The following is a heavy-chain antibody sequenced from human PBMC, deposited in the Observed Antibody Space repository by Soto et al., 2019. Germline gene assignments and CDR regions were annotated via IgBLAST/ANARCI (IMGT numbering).Heavy chain of an antibody. Sequence: QVPLVESGGGLVKPGGSLRLSCAASGFTFSDYYMSWVRQAPGKGLEWVSYISSSSSYTKYADSVKGRFTVSRDNAKNSLYLQMNSLRAEDTAVYYCARDMFGWLRLFDSWGQEPWSPSPQ. J-gene: IGHJ4*01. CDR3: ARDMFGWLRLFDS. CDR1: GFTFSDYY. CDR2: ISSSSSYT. D-gene: IGHD5-12*01. V-gene: IGHV3-11*05.